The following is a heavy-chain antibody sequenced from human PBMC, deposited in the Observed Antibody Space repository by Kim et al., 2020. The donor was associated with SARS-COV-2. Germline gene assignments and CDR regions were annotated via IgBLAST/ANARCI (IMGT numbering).Heavy chain of an antibody. Sequence: SGPTLVNPTQTLTLTCTFSGFSLSTSGVGVGWIRQPPGKALEWLALIYWDDDKRYSPSLKSRLTITKDTSKNQVVLTMTNMDPVDTATYYCTHRPPGFWSGYIDYWGQRTLVAVSS. V-gene: IGHV2-5*02. CDR3: THRPPGFWSGYIDY. D-gene: IGHD3-3*01. CDR2: IYWDDDK. J-gene: IGHJ4*03. CDR1: GFSLSTSGVG.